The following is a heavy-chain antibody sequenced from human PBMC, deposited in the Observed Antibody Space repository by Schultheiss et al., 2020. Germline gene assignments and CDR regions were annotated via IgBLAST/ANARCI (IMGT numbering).Heavy chain of an antibody. CDR3: AREVVVAASGWFDP. Sequence: LSLTCTVSGGSISSGGYYWSWIRQHPGKGLEWVSFISVSGDTIYYADSVKGRFTISRDNAKNSLYLQMNSLRAEDTAVYYCAREVVVAASGWFDPWGQGTLVTVSS. CDR2: ISVSGDTI. D-gene: IGHD2-15*01. J-gene: IGHJ5*02. CDR1: GGSISSGGYY. V-gene: IGHV3-11*01.